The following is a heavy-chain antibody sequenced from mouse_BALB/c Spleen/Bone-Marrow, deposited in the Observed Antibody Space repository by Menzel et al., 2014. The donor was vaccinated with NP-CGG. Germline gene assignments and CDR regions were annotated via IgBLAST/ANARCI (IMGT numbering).Heavy chain of an antibody. D-gene: IGHD2-14*01. J-gene: IGHJ4*01. V-gene: IGHV3-5*02. Sequence: EVQLQQSGPGLVKPSQPVSLPCTVPGISITTGNYRWGWIRQFPGNKLEWIGYIYYSGTITYNPSLTSRTTITRDTSKNQFYLEMNSLTAEDTATYYCARDTYRYDYAMDYWGQGTSVTVSS. CDR2: IYYSGTI. CDR3: ARDTYRYDYAMDY. CDR1: GISITTGNYR.